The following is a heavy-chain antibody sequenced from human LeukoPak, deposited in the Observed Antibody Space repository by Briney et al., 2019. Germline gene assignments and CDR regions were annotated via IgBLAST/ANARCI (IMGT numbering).Heavy chain of an antibody. D-gene: IGHD3-22*01. CDR3: ARFRQNYYYDSSGQYYFDY. CDR1: GGSFSGYY. CDR2: INHSGST. Sequence: SETLSLTCAVYGGSFSGYYWSWIRRPPGKGLEWIGEINHSGSTNYNPSLKSRVTISADTSKNQFSLKLSSVTAADTAVYYCARFRQNYYYDSSGQYYFDYWGQGTLVTVSS. J-gene: IGHJ4*02. V-gene: IGHV4-34*01.